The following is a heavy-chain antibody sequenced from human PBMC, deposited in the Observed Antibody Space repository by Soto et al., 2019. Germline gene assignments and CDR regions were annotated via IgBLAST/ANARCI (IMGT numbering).Heavy chain of an antibody. V-gene: IGHV5-51*03. Sequence: EVQLVQSGAEVKKPGESLKISCKGSGYSFTSYWIGWVRQMPGKGLEWMGIIYPGDSDTRYSPSFQGQVTISADKSISTAYLQWSSLKASDTAMYYCARPRSSSRNYYGMDVWGQGTTVTVS. D-gene: IGHD6-13*01. CDR2: IYPGDSDT. CDR1: GYSFTSYW. CDR3: ARPRSSSRNYYGMDV. J-gene: IGHJ6*02.